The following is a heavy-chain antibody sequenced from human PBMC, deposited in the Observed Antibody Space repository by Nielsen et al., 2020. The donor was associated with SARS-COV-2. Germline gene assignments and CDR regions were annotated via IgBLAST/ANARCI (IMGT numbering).Heavy chain of an antibody. Sequence: GESLKISCAASGFTFSSYGMSWVRQAPGKGLEWVSGINWNGGSTGYADSVKGRFTISRDNAKNSLYLQMNSLRAEDTALYYCAKPYSSSYNWYFDLWGRGTLVTVSS. D-gene: IGHD6-13*01. V-gene: IGHV3-20*04. CDR2: INWNGGST. J-gene: IGHJ2*01. CDR3: AKPYSSSYNWYFDL. CDR1: GFTFSSYG.